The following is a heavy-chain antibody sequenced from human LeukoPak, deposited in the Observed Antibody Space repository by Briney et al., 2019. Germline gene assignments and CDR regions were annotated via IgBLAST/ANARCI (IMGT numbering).Heavy chain of an antibody. Sequence: GGSLRLSCAASGFTFTDYWMHWVRQAPGKGLEWVSRVDHDGGGTDYADSVKGRFTISRDNAKNTVYLQMNRLRADDTAVYYCATDLGWGQGTLVTVST. CDR2: VDHDGGGT. CDR1: GFTFTDYW. D-gene: IGHD4-17*01. CDR3: ATDLG. V-gene: IGHV3-74*01. J-gene: IGHJ4*02.